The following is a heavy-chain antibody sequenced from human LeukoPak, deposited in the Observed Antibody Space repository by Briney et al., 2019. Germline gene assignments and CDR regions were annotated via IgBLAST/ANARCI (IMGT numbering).Heavy chain of an antibody. Sequence: PSETLSLTCTVSGGSISSSSYYWGWIRQPPGKGLEWIGSIYYSGSTNYNPSLKSRVTISLDMSKNQFSLKLSSVTAADTAVYYCARQRYSSGPERFDWGQGTLVTVSS. J-gene: IGHJ4*02. CDR3: ARQRYSSGPERFD. CDR1: GGSISSSSYY. V-gene: IGHV4-39*01. D-gene: IGHD6-19*01. CDR2: IYYSGST.